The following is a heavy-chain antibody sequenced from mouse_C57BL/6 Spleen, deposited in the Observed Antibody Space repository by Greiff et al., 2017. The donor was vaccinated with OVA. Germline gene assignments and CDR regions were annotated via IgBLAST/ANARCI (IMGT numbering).Heavy chain of an antibody. CDR2: ISSGGSYT. V-gene: IGHV5-6*02. D-gene: IGHD4-1*02. J-gene: IGHJ2*01. Sequence: DVMLVESGGDLVKPGGSLKLSCAASGFTFSSYGMSWFRQTPDKRLEWVATISSGGSYTYYPDSVKGRFTISRDNAKNTLYLQMSSLKSEDTAMYYCARHFSTGTGGYFDYWGQGTTLTVSS. CDR1: GFTFSSYG. CDR3: ARHFSTGTGGYFDY.